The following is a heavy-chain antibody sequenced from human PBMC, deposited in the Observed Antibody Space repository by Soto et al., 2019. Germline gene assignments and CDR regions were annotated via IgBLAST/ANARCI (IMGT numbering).Heavy chain of an antibody. CDR3: AGTTSLQWYYMDV. D-gene: IGHD1-7*01. V-gene: IGHV6-1*01. CDR2: TYYRSRWYN. CDR1: GDSVSSNSAA. Sequence: PSQTLSLTCAISGDSVSSNSAAWNWIRQSPSGGLEWLGRTYYRSRWYNDYAVSVRSRITINPDTSKNQFSLHLNSVTPEDTAVNYCAGTTSLQWYYMDVWGKGTTVTVSS. J-gene: IGHJ6*03.